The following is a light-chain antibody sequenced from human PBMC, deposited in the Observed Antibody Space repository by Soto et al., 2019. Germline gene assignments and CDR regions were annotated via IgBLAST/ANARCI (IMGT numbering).Light chain of an antibody. CDR1: QSVSDY. V-gene: IGKV3-11*01. J-gene: IGKJ3*01. CDR2: DAS. Sequence: EIVLTQSPATLSLSPGEGATLSCRASQSVSDYLAWYQQKPGQAPRLLIYDASNRATGIPARFSGSGSGTDFTLTISSLEPEDLTVYYYKHRNNGKPSFGRGTNRDIK. CDR3: KHRNNGKPS.